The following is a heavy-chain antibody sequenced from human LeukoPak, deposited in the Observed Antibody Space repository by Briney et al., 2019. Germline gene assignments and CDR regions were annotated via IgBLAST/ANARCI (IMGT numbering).Heavy chain of an antibody. D-gene: IGHD4-23*01. V-gene: IGHV4-59*08. CDR1: GGSISTYY. CDR3: ARPIYGGNSGLH. J-gene: IGHJ4*02. Sequence: PSETLSLTCTVSGGSISTYYWSWIRQPPRKGLEWIGYIYYSGNTNYNPSLKSRVIISVDTSKNELSLNLSSVTAADTAVYYCARPIYGGNSGLHWGQGTLVTVSS. CDR2: IYYSGNT.